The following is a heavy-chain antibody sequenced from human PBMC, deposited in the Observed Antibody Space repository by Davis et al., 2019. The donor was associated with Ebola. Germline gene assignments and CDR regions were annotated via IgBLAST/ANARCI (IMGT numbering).Heavy chain of an antibody. Sequence: GGSLRLSCAASGFTSGRYAMSWVRQAPGKGLEWVAAITDTGGRTHYADSVKGRFTISRDNPNNMFYRQMNSLRAEDTAVYYCAKEIGGSGWYSIDYWGQGTLVTVSS. CDR1: GFTSGRYA. V-gene: IGHV3-23*01. D-gene: IGHD6-19*01. CDR2: ITDTGGRT. CDR3: AKEIGGSGWYSIDY. J-gene: IGHJ4*02.